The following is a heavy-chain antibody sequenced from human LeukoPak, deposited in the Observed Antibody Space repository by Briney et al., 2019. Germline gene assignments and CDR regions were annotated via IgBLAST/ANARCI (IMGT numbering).Heavy chain of an antibody. Sequence: ASVKVSCKASGYTFTSYGISWVRQAPGQGLEWMGWISAYNGNTNYAQKLQGRVTMTTDTSTSKAYMELRSLRSDDTAVYYCARGITIFGVVTYFDYWGQGTLVTVSS. CDR3: ARGITIFGVVTYFDY. CDR2: ISAYNGNT. D-gene: IGHD3-3*01. J-gene: IGHJ4*02. CDR1: GYTFTSYG. V-gene: IGHV1-18*01.